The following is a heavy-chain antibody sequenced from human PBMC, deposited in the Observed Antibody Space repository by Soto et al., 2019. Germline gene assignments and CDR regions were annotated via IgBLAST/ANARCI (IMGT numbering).Heavy chain of an antibody. CDR3: VRFYYVTSGYSNWFDS. V-gene: IGHV4-59*12. CDR1: GGSISSYY. CDR2: IYYSGST. D-gene: IGHD3-22*01. Sequence: PSETLSLTCTVSGGSISSYYWSWIRQPPGKGLEWIGYIYYSGSTNYNPSLKSRVAISLDTSKNQFSLKLSSVTAADTAEYFCVRFYYVTSGYSNWFDSWGQGTLVTVSS. J-gene: IGHJ5*01.